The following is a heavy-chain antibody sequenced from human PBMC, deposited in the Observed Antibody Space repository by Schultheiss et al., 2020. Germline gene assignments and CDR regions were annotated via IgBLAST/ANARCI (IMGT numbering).Heavy chain of an antibody. CDR2: IYYSGST. D-gene: IGHD4-17*01. J-gene: IGHJ6*02. Sequence: SETLSLTCTVSGGSISSGGYYWSWIRQHPGKGLEWIGYIYYSGSTYYNPSLKSRVTISVDTSKNQFSLKLSSVTAADTAVYYCARGTTVIYYYYGMDVWGQGTTVTVSS. V-gene: IGHV4-31*03. CDR3: ARGTTVIYYYYGMDV. CDR1: GGSISSGGYY.